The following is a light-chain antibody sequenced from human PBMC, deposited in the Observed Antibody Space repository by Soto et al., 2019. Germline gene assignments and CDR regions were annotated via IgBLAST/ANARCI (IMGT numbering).Light chain of an antibody. CDR2: GES. Sequence: EIVMTQSPVTLSVSPGQIATLSCRASQTVGSNYLAWYQQKTGQAPRVLIHGESSRATGIPDRLNGSGSGTDLTFTISRLEPEDFAVYYCQKYSSSPRTFGQGTKVDI. V-gene: IGKV3-20*01. J-gene: IGKJ1*01. CDR3: QKYSSSPRT. CDR1: QTVGSNY.